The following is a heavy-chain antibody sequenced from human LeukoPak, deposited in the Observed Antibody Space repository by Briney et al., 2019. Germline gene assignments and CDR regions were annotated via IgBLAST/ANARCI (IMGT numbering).Heavy chain of an antibody. Sequence: GGSLRLSCAASGFTFSSYAMSWVRQARGKGLEWVSAISGSGGSTYYADSVKGRFTISRDNSKNTLYLQMNSLRAEDTAVYYCAKGSGDSSGYYHYFDYWGQGTLVTVSS. CDR3: AKGSGDSSGYYHYFDY. D-gene: IGHD3-22*01. CDR1: GFTFSSYA. CDR2: ISGSGGST. J-gene: IGHJ4*02. V-gene: IGHV3-23*01.